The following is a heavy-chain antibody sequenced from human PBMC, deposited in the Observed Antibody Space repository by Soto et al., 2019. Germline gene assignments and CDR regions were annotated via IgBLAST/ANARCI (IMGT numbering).Heavy chain of an antibody. CDR2: IYPGDSDT. V-gene: IGHV5-51*01. CDR1: GYSFSSYC. J-gene: IGHJ4*02. CDR3: AVFRSSWFGDGRLDS. Sequence: GESLKISCKGSGYSFSSYCIGWVRQMPWKGLEWMGIIYPGDSDTRYSPSFQGQVTMSADKSISTAYLQWSSLKASDTAIYYCAVFRSSWFGDGRLDSWGPGTMVTVSS. D-gene: IGHD6-13*01.